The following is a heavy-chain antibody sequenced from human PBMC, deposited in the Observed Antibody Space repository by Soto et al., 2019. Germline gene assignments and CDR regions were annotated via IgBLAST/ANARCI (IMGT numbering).Heavy chain of an antibody. CDR2: IYHSGST. J-gene: IGHJ4*02. D-gene: IGHD6-19*01. V-gene: IGHV4-4*02. CDR3: ASVAVAGTRVDY. Sequence: QVQLQESGPGLVKPSGTLSLTCAVSGGSISSSNWWSWVRQPPGKGLEWIGEIYHSGSTNYNPSLKIRVTISADKSTNPFSLKLSSVTAADTAVYYCASVAVAGTRVDYWGQGTLVTVSS. CDR1: GGSISSSNW.